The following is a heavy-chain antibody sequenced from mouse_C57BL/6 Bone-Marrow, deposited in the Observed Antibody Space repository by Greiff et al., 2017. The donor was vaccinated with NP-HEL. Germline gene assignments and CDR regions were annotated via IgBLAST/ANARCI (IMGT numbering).Heavy chain of an antibody. CDR1: GYSITSGYY. CDR3: AGYGYFPFAY. J-gene: IGHJ3*01. V-gene: IGHV3-6*01. D-gene: IGHD2-2*01. Sequence: EVKLQESGPGLVKPSQSLSLTCSVTGYSITSGYYWNWIRQFPGNKLEWMGYISYDGSNNYNPSLKNRISITRDTSKNQFFLKLNSVTTEDTATYYCAGYGYFPFAYWGQGTLVTVSA. CDR2: ISYDGSN.